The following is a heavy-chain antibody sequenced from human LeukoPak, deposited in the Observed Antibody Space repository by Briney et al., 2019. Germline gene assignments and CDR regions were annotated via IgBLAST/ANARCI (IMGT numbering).Heavy chain of an antibody. D-gene: IGHD2/OR15-2a*01. Sequence: GGSLRLSCAASGFTFSSYSMNWVRQAPGKGLEWVSSISSSSSRYIYYADSVKGRFTISRDNAKNSLYLQMNSLRAEDTAVYYCARDREYSNYFDYWGQGTLVTVSS. V-gene: IGHV3-21*01. CDR3: ARDREYSNYFDY. CDR1: GFTFSSYS. CDR2: ISSSSSRYI. J-gene: IGHJ4*02.